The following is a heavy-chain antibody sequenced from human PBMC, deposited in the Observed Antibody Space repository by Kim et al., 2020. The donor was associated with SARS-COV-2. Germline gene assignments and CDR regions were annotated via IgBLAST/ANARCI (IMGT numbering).Heavy chain of an antibody. J-gene: IGHJ6*02. D-gene: IGHD3-10*01. V-gene: IGHV5-10-1*01. Sequence: GESLKISCKGSGYSFTSYWISWVRQMPGKGLEWMGRIDPSDSYTNYSPSFQGHVTISADKSISTAYLQWSSLKASDTAMYYCARLHFSLARWPGDDVWGQGTTVTVSS. CDR3: ARLHFSLARWPGDDV. CDR1: GYSFTSYW. CDR2: IDPSDSYT.